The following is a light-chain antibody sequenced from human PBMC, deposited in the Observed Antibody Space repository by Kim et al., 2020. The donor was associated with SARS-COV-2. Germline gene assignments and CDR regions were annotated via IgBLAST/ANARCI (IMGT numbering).Light chain of an antibody. J-gene: IGKJ2*01. CDR2: DAS. Sequence: SLSPGESATLSCRARQSINNDLIWYQQKPGQAPRPLIYDASKRATGIPARFSGSGSGTDFTLTISSLEPEDFAVYYCQQRSTWPQTFGQGTKLEI. CDR3: QQRSTWPQT. V-gene: IGKV3-11*01. CDR1: QSINND.